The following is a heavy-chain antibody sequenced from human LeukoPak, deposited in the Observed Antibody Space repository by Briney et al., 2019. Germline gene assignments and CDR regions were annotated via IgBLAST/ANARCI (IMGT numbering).Heavy chain of an antibody. CDR3: ARWDCSSGTCYYLDY. V-gene: IGHV4-59*01. CDR1: GGSINNYY. CDR2: IYYTGKT. D-gene: IGHD2-15*01. Sequence: SETLSLTCSVSGGSINNYYWGWIRRPPGRGLEYIGHIYYTGKTDYNPSFKSRVTMSVDASKNQLSLKLNFLTAADTAVYYCARWDCSSGTCYYLDYWGQGTLVIVSS. J-gene: IGHJ4*02.